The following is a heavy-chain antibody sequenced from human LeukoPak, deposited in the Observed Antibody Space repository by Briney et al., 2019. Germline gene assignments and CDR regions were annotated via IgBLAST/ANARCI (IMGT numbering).Heavy chain of an antibody. CDR1: GFTFSSYA. CDR2: IKQDGSEK. D-gene: IGHD5-18*01. CDR3: ARDRTTAMVTSDY. J-gene: IGHJ4*02. Sequence: GGSLRLSRAASGFTFSSYAMHWVRQAPGKGLEWVANIKQDGSEKYYVDSVKGRFTISRDNAKNSLYLQMNSLRAEDTAVYYCARDRTTAMVTSDYWGPGTLVTVSS. V-gene: IGHV3-7*01.